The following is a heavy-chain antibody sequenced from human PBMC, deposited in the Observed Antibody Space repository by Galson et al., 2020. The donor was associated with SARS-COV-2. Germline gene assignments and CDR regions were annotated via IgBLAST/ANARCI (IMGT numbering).Heavy chain of an antibody. J-gene: IGHJ4*02. D-gene: IGHD1-26*01. V-gene: IGHV4-59*08. CDR3: AKLAEGRRSSEDY. Sequence: ETSETLSLTCAVSIGSMTSNYWSWIRQAPGKGLEWIGYISYGASTTYKPSLKSRVTISIDTSKNQFSLKLTSVTAADTALYYCAKLAEGRRSSEDYWGQGTLVTVSA. CDR1: IGSMTSNY. CDR2: ISYGAST.